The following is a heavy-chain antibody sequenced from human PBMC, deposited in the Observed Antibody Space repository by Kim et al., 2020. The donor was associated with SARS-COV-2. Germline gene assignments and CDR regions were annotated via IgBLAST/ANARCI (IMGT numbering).Heavy chain of an antibody. J-gene: IGHJ4*02. CDR3: AISVGTTFSPPPHSNPADY. D-gene: IGHD1-26*01. CDR2: ISSSSSYI. CDR1: GFTFSSYS. Sequence: GGSLRLSCAASGFTFSSYSMNWVRQAPGKGLEWVSSISSSSSYIYYADSVKGRFTISRDNAKNSLYLQMNSLRAEDTAVYYCAISVGTTFSPPPHSNPADYWGQGTLVTVSS. V-gene: IGHV3-21*01.